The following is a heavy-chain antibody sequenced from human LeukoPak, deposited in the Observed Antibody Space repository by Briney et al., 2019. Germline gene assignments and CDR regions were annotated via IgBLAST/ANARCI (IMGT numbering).Heavy chain of an antibody. Sequence: PGGSLRLSCAASGFTFSTYDMNWVRQAPGKGLEWVSYIGSGGTTISYADSVKGRFTISRDNAMNSLYLQMNSLRAEDTAVYYCAREYSGVFDYWGQGTLVAVSS. J-gene: IGHJ4*02. D-gene: IGHD5-12*01. V-gene: IGHV3-48*03. CDR2: IGSGGTTI. CDR3: AREYSGVFDY. CDR1: GFTFSTYD.